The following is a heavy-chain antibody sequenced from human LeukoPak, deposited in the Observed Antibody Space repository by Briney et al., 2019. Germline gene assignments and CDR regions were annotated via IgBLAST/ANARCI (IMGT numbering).Heavy chain of an antibody. CDR1: EFTFDDYA. Sequence: GGSLRLSCAASEFTFDDYAMHWVRQAPGKGLEWVSLISGDGGSTYYADSVKGRFTISRDNSKNSLYLQMNSLRTEDTALYYCAKDNAAAAVKGEFDCWGQGTLVTVSS. D-gene: IGHD6-13*01. J-gene: IGHJ4*02. CDR2: ISGDGGST. CDR3: AKDNAAAAVKGEFDC. V-gene: IGHV3-43*02.